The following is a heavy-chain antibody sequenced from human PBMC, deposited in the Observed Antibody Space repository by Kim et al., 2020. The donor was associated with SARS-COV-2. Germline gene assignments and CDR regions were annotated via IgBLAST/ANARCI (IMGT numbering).Heavy chain of an antibody. CDR2: ITGSGNI. J-gene: IGHJ3*01. CDR3: ARSVEGAFNF. Sequence: GGSLRLSCAASGFTFNIFSMGWVRQAPGKGLECVSAITGSGNIYYADSVRGRFTISRDNSKNTLYLQMSSLRAEDTALYYCARSVEGAFNFWGQGTVVT. V-gene: IGHV3-23*01. CDR1: GFTFNIFS.